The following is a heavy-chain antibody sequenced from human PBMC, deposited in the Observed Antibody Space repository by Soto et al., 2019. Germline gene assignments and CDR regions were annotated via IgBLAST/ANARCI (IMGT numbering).Heavy chain of an antibody. Sequence: SETLSLTCTVSGVSISNSSYYWGWIRRPPGKGLEWIGTIYYSGITYYNPSLKGRVAISVDTSKNQFSLKLTSVTAADTAVYYCARHGSNWGQGTLVTVSS. CDR2: IYYSGIT. CDR1: GVSISNSSYY. V-gene: IGHV4-39*01. J-gene: IGHJ4*02. CDR3: ARHGSN.